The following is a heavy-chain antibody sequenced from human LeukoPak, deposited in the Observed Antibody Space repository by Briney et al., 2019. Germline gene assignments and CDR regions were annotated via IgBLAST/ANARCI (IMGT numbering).Heavy chain of an antibody. CDR1: GYTFTGYY. CDR3: ASLQGYCSGGSCYGRYYFDY. Sequence: GASVKVSCKASGYTFTGYYMHWVRQAPGQGLEWTGWINPNSGGTNYAQKFQGRVTMTTDTSTSTAYMELRSLRSDDTAVYYCASLQGYCSGGSCYGRYYFDYWGQGTLVTVSS. V-gene: IGHV1-2*02. D-gene: IGHD2-15*01. CDR2: INPNSGGT. J-gene: IGHJ4*02.